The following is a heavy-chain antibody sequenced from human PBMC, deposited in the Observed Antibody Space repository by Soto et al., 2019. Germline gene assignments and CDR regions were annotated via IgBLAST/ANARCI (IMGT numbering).Heavy chain of an antibody. D-gene: IGHD7-27*01. CDR2: ISYSGNT. J-gene: IGHJ4*02. CDR3: ARVLTGSSLFDY. Sequence: QVQLQESGPGLVKPSETLSLTCTVSGGSISSDYWSWIRQRPGKGLEWIGYISYSGNTNYNPSLKSLVTISVDTSNNQFSLKLRSVTAADTAVYYCARVLTGSSLFDYWGQGTLVTVSS. CDR1: GGSISSDY. V-gene: IGHV4-59*01.